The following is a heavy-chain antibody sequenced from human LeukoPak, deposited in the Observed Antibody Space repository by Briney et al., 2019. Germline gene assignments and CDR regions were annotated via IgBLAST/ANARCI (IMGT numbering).Heavy chain of an antibody. Sequence: GGSLRLSXAASGFTFDDYGMSWVRQAPGKGLEWVSGINWNGGSTGYADSVKGRFTISRDNAKNSLYLQMNSLRAEDTALYYCARGSMGIQLWLMVDYWGQGNLVTVSS. CDR2: INWNGGST. D-gene: IGHD5-18*01. CDR1: GFTFDDYG. CDR3: ARGSMGIQLWLMVDY. V-gene: IGHV3-20*04. J-gene: IGHJ4*02.